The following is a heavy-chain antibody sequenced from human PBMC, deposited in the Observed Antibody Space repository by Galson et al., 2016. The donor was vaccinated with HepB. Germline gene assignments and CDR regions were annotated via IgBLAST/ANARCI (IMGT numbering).Heavy chain of an antibody. CDR1: GFTFSDYW. D-gene: IGHD6-6*01. J-gene: IGHJ4*02. Sequence: SLRLSCAASGFTFSDYWMAWVRQAPGKGLEWVASIKEDGSEEYYVDSVRGRFTISRDNAKKSLYLQMTSLRAEDAAIYYCARKKYISSSSGVDYWGQGTLSPSRQ. V-gene: IGHV3-7*05. CDR2: IKEDGSEE. CDR3: ARKKYISSSSGVDY.